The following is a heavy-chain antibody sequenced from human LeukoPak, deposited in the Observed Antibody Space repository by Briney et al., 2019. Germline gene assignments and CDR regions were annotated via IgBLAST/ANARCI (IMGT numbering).Heavy chain of an antibody. Sequence: KISXRASXXSFXXXXXGWXXXXXXXXXXWXXVIYPGDSDTRYSPSFQGQVTISADKSISTAYLQWSSLKASDTAMYYCARGGYSXXXFDCWGQGTLVTXXS. J-gene: IGHJ4*02. D-gene: IGHD5-12*01. CDR1: XXSFXXXX. V-gene: IGHV5-51*01. CDR2: IYPGDSDT. CDR3: ARGGYSXXXFDC.